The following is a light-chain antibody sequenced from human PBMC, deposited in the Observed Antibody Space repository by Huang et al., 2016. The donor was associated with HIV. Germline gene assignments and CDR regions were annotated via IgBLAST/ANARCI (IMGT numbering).Light chain of an antibody. CDR1: QNVGTS. CDR3: QHSDGLSPLT. J-gene: IGKJ4*01. Sequence: IRMTQSPSSLSASTGDRVTITCRASQNVGTSLAWYQQRPGRAPVLLIYDASTLERGVPSRFSGSGSRTVFTLTIGCLQVEDAATYYCQHSDGLSPLTFGGGT. CDR2: DAS. V-gene: IGKV1-8*01.